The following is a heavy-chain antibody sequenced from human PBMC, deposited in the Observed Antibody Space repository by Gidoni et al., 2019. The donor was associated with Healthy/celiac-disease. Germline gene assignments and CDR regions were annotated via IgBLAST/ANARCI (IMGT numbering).Heavy chain of an antibody. CDR3: ARDLVYPNYYGMDV. V-gene: IGHV1-2*02. J-gene: IGHJ6*02. CDR1: GYTFTGYY. CDR2: INPNSGGT. Sequence: QVQLVQSGAEVKKPGASVKGSGKASGYTFTGYYMHWVRPAPGQGLEWMGWINPNSGGTNYAQKFQGRVTMTRDTSISTAYMELSRLRSDDTAVYYCARDLVYPNYYGMDVWGQGTTVTVSS. D-gene: IGHD3-16*01.